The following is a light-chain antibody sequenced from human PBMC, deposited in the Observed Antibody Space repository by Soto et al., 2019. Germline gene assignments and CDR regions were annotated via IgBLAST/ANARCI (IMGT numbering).Light chain of an antibody. CDR2: GNS. J-gene: IGLJ2*01. CDR1: SSNIGAGYD. Sequence: QSVLTQPPSVSGAPGQWVTISCTGSSSNIGAGYDVHWYQQLPGTAPKLLIYGNSNRPSGVPDRFSGSKSGTSASLAITGLQAEDEADYYCQSYDSSLIGSVFGGGTKLTVL. CDR3: QSYDSSLIGSV. V-gene: IGLV1-40*01.